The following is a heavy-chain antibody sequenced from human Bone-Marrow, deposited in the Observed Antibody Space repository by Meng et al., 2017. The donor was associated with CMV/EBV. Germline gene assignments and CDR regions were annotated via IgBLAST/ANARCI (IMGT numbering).Heavy chain of an antibody. CDR1: GGTFSSYA. J-gene: IGHJ5*02. CDR3: TTLHSPANFP. Sequence: SVKVSCKASGGTFSSYAISWVRQAPGQGLEWMGGIIPIFGTANYAQKFQGRVTITTDESTSTAYMELSSLRSEDTAVYYCTTLHSPANFPWGQGTLVTVSS. CDR2: IIPIFGTA. D-gene: IGHD4/OR15-4a*01. V-gene: IGHV1-69*05.